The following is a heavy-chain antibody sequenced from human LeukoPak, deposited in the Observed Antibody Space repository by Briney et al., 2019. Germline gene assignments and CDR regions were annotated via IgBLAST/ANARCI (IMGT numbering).Heavy chain of an antibody. CDR2: IIPIFGTA. CDR1: GGTFSSYA. D-gene: IGHD3-22*01. V-gene: IGHV1-69*05. Sequence: SVKVSCKASGGTFSSYAISWVRQAPGQGLEWMGGIIPIFGTANYAQKFQGRVTMTRDTSTSTVYMELSSLRSEDTAVYYCARDQDYYDSSGYPPWGQGTLVTVSS. J-gene: IGHJ5*02. CDR3: ARDQDYYDSSGYPP.